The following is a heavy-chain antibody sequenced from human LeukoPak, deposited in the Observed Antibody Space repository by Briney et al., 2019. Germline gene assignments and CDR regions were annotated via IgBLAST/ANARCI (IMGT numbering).Heavy chain of an antibody. V-gene: IGHV1-8*01. Sequence: ASVKVSCKASGYTFTSYGINWVRQATGQGLEWMGWMNPNSGNTGYAQKFQGRVTMTRNTSISTACMELSSLRSEDTAVYYCAKTIAAIALRYYYMDVWGKGTTVTVSS. CDR2: MNPNSGNT. CDR3: AKTIAAIALRYYYMDV. D-gene: IGHD6-13*01. CDR1: GYTFTSYG. J-gene: IGHJ6*03.